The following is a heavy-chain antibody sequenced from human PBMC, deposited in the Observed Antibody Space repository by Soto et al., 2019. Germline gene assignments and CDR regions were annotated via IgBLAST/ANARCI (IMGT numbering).Heavy chain of an antibody. CDR2: IYYSGST. CDR1: GGSISSYY. V-gene: IGHV4-59*01. J-gene: IGHJ5*02. Sequence: PSETLSLTCTVSGGSISSYYWSWIRQPAGKGLEWIGYIYYSGSTNYNPSLKSRVTISVDTSKNQFSLKLTSVTAADTAVYYCARVGTIFGADLWDTRNWFDPWGQGTLVTVSS. CDR3: ARVGTIFGADLWDTRNWFDP. D-gene: IGHD3-3*01.